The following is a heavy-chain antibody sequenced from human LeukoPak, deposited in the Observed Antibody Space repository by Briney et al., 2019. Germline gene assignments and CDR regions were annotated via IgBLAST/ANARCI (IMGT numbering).Heavy chain of an antibody. V-gene: IGHV4-34*01. D-gene: IGHD2-2*01. Sequence: AGSLRLTCAASGFTFSNSDWNWIRQPPGKGLEWIGEINHSGSTNYNPSLKSRVTISVDTSKNQFSLKLSSVTAADTAVYYCSRGGPLVYWGQGTRVTVSS. CDR2: INHSGST. CDR3: SRGGPLVY. J-gene: IGHJ4*02. CDR1: GFTFSNSD.